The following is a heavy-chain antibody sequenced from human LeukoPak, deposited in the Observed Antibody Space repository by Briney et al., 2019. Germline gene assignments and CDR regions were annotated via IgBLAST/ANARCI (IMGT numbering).Heavy chain of an antibody. CDR3: ARGGSGYGDYYYFYGMDV. Sequence: GGSLRLSCAASGFTFSTYAMNWVRQAPGKGLEWVSYISTSSSSIYYADSVRGRFTISRDNAKNSLYLQMNSLRDEDTAVYYCARGGSGYGDYYYFYGMDVWGQGTTVTVSS. D-gene: IGHD3-22*01. CDR2: ISTSSSSI. J-gene: IGHJ6*02. V-gene: IGHV3-48*02. CDR1: GFTFSTYA.